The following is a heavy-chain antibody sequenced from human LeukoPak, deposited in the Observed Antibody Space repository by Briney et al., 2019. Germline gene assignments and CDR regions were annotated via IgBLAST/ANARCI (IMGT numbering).Heavy chain of an antibody. CDR2: ISYDGSYK. D-gene: IGHD6-19*01. V-gene: IGHV3-30*04. J-gene: IGHJ4*02. Sequence: PGGSLRLSCAASGFTFNSYAVHWVRQAPGKGLEWVAVISYDGSYKYYADSVKGRFTISRDNSKNTLFLQMNSLRSEDTAVYYCARDSSSSGWYSGGDYWGQGTLVTVSS. CDR3: ARDSSSSGWYSGGDY. CDR1: GFTFNSYA.